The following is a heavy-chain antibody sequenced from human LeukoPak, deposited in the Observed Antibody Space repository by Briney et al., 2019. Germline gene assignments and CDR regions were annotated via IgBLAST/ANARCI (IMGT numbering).Heavy chain of an antibody. J-gene: IGHJ6*02. D-gene: IGHD6-13*01. CDR3: AKDLDSSIPGDYYGMDV. V-gene: IGHV3-48*02. CDR2: ISGSDKTI. CDR1: GFTFSSYS. Sequence: TGGSLRLSCAASGFTFSSYSMNWVRQAPGKGLEWVSYISGSDKTIYYADSVKGRFNISRDNARNSLYLQMNSLRDEDTAVYYCAKDLDSSIPGDYYGMDVWGQGTTVTVSS.